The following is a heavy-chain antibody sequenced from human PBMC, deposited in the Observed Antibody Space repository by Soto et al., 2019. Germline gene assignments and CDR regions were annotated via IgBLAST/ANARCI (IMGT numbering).Heavy chain of an antibody. J-gene: IGHJ6*02. Sequence: EVQLLESGGGLVQPGGSLRLSCAASGFTFSSYAMSWVRQAPGKGLEWVSAISGSGGSTYYADSAKGRFTISRDNSKNTLYLQMNSLRAEDTAVYYCAKNVWGITIFGGMDVWGQGTTVTVSS. V-gene: IGHV3-23*01. CDR1: GFTFSSYA. CDR3: AKNVWGITIFGGMDV. CDR2: ISGSGGST. D-gene: IGHD3-9*01.